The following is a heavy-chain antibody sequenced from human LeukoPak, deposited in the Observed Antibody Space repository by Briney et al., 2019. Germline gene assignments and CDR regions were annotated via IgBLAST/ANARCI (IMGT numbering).Heavy chain of an antibody. CDR2: IYYSGST. CDR1: GGSMSSYY. CDR3: ARDLRGNSCYDY. D-gene: IGHD2-2*01. Sequence: PSETLSLTCTVSGGSMSSYYWSWIRQTPGKGLEWIGYIYYSGSTNYNPPLKSRVTISVDTSKNQFSLKLSSVTAADTAVYYCARDLRGNSCYDYWGQGTLVIVSS. J-gene: IGHJ4*02. V-gene: IGHV4-59*01.